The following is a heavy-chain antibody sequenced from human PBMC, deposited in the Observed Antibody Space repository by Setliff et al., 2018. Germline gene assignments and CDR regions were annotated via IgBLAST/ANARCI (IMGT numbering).Heavy chain of an antibody. V-gene: IGHV4-39*07. CDR3: ARSFSRSGKFLLDY. J-gene: IGHJ4*02. CDR2: IIHSGST. D-gene: IGHD1-26*01. CDR1: GGSISSSSYY. Sequence: SETLSLTCTVSGGSISSSSYYWGWIRQPPGKRLEWIGEIIHSGSTNYNPSLKSRVTISMDTSKNQFSLKVPSVTAADTAVYYCARSFSRSGKFLLDYWGQGALVTVSS.